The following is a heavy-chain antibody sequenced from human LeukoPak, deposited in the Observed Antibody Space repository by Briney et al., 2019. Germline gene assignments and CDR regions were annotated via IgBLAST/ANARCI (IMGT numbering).Heavy chain of an antibody. CDR1: GGSISTYY. V-gene: IGHV4-59*08. CDR3: ASSGRIFAGNWFDP. D-gene: IGHD2-15*01. Sequence: SETLSLTCTVSGGSISTYYWNWIRQPPGKGLEWIGYIYYSGTTNYNPSLKSRVSMSVDTSKNQFSLKLSSVTAADTAVYYCASSGRIFAGNWFDPWGQGTLVTVSS. J-gene: IGHJ5*02. CDR2: IYYSGTT.